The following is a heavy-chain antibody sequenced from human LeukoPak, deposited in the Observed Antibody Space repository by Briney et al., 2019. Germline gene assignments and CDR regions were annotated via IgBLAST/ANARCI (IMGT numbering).Heavy chain of an antibody. D-gene: IGHD6-19*01. CDR3: ARGSRKYSSGWYGYYYGMGV. Sequence: SETLSLTCAVYGGSFSGYYWSWIRQPPGKGLEWIGEINHSGSTNYNPSLKSRVTISVDASKNQFSLKLSSVTAADTAVYYCARGSRKYSSGWYGYYYGMGVWGQGTTVTVSS. CDR2: INHSGST. V-gene: IGHV4-34*01. CDR1: GGSFSGYY. J-gene: IGHJ6*02.